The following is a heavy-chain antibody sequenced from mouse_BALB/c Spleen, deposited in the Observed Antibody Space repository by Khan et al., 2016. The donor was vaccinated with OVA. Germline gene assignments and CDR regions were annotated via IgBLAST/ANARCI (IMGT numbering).Heavy chain of an antibody. V-gene: IGHV3-2*02. J-gene: IGHJ2*01. CDR2: ISYSGVT. CDR3: ARGNYYGYYFDY. D-gene: IGHD1-1*01. Sequence: VQLKESGPGLVKPSQSLSLTCTVTGYSITSGYAWNWIRQFPENKLEWMGYISYSGVTSYTPSLKSRISITRDTSKNQFFLQLNSVTTEDTATYYCARGNYYGYYFDYWGHGTTLTVSS. CDR1: GYSITSGYA.